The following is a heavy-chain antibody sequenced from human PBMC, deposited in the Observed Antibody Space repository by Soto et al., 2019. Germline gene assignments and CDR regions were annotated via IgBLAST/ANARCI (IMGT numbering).Heavy chain of an antibody. CDR2: IYYSGST. CDR1: GGSISSGDYY. D-gene: IGHD2-2*01. J-gene: IGHJ6*02. CDR3: ARGGEYCSSTSCYYYYYYGMDV. Sequence: TSETLSLTCTVSGGSISSGDYYWSWIRQPPGKGLEWIGYIYYSGSTYYNPSLKSRVTISVDTSKNQFSLKLSSVTAADTAVYYCARGGEYCSSTSCYYYYYYGMDVWGQGTTVTVSS. V-gene: IGHV4-30-4*01.